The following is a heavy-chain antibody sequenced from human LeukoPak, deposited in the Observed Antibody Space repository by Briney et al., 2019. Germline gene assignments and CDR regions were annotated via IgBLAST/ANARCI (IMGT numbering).Heavy chain of an antibody. D-gene: IGHD6-13*01. Sequence: GGSLRLSCAASGFTFSSYAMSWVRQAPGKGLEWVSSISGSDGSTYYADSVKGRFTISRDNSKNTLYLQMNSLRAEDTAVYYCARGGAAAGTDYWGHGTLVTVSS. J-gene: IGHJ4*01. CDR3: ARGGAAAGTDY. V-gene: IGHV3-23*01. CDR1: GFTFSSYA. CDR2: ISGSDGST.